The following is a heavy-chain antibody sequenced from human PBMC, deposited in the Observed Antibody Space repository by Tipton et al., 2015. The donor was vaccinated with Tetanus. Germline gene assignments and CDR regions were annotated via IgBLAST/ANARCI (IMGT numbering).Heavy chain of an antibody. D-gene: IGHD2-15*01. CDR2: SWYDGTDK. J-gene: IGHJ4*02. CDR1: GFIFSSYG. V-gene: IGHV3-33*01. Sequence: SGFIFSSYGIHWVRQAPGKGLEWVAVSWYDGTDKYYADSVKGRFTISRDNSKNTLYLQMNSLRAEDTAVYYCAREADCSGGSCYSGDCDNWGQGTQVTVSS. CDR3: AREADCSGGSCYSGDCDN.